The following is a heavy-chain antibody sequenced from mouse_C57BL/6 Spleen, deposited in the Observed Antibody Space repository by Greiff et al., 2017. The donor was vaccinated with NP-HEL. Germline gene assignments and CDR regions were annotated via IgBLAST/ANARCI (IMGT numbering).Heavy chain of an antibody. D-gene: IGHD1-1*01. CDR1: GFNIKDDY. Sequence: EVQLQQSGAELVRPGASVKLSCTASGFNIKDDYMHWVKQRPEQGLEWIGWIDPENGDTEYASKFQGKATITADTSSNKAYLQLSSLTSEDTAVYYCTFYYYGSRNWYFDVWGTGTTVTVSS. CDR2: IDPENGDT. V-gene: IGHV14-4*01. J-gene: IGHJ1*03. CDR3: TFYYYGSRNWYFDV.